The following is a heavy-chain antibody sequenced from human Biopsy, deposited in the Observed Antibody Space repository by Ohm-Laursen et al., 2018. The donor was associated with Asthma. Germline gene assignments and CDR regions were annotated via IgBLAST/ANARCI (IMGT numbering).Heavy chain of an antibody. D-gene: IGHD2/OR15-2a*01. V-gene: IGHV1-58*01. CDR2: IVFASGAT. J-gene: IGHJ4*01. CDR1: GVALSGYT. Sequence: ASVKVSCKASGVALSGYTFEWVRQARGLGLEWIAWIVFASGATNYAQNFQDRLTVTRDMSAGSVSMELRGLSSTDTAVYHCAAGRTSLQGESLIWGQGTLVSVSS. CDR3: AAGRTSLQGESLI.